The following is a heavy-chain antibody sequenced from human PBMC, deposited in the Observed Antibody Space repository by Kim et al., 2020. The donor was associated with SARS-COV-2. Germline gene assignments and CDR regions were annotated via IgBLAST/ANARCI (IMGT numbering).Heavy chain of an antibody. D-gene: IGHD2-2*01. Sequence: KGRFTISRDNSKNTLYLQMNSLRAEDTAVYYCAKGAYCSSTSCPYPLWDYWGQGTLVTVSS. J-gene: IGHJ4*02. CDR3: AKGAYCSSTSCPYPLWDY. V-gene: IGHV3-23*01.